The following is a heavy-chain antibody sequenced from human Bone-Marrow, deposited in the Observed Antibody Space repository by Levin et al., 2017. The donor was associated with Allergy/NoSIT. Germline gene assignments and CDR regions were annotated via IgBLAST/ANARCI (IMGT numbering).Heavy chain of an antibody. J-gene: IGHJ5*02. Sequence: GSLRLSCSVSGASTRSGGYYWGWIRQPPGKGLEWIGSIYYNGNTFYNPSLKSRITISVDTSKNQFSLRLSSVTAADTAVYYCARHDSDDDFLAWFDPWGQGTLVTVSP. D-gene: IGHD3-3*01. CDR1: GASTRSGGYY. CDR2: IYYNGNT. CDR3: ARHDSDDDFLAWFDP. V-gene: IGHV4-39*01.